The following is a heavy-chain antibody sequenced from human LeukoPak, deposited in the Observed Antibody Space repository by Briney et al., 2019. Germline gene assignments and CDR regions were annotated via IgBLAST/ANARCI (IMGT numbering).Heavy chain of an antibody. J-gene: IGHJ4*02. CDR1: GFTFSSYA. CDR2: MSGSGGST. CDR3: AKDLGSWTSYFDY. D-gene: IGHD3-16*01. Sequence: GGSLRLSRAASGFTFSSYAMSWVRQAPGKGLEWVSVMSGSGGSTNYADSVKGRFTISRDNSKNTLYLQMNSLRAEDTAVYYCAKDLGSWTSYFDYWGQGTLVTVSS. V-gene: IGHV3-23*01.